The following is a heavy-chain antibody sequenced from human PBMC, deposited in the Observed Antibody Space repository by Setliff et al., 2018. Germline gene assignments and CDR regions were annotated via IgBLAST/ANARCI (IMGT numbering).Heavy chain of an antibody. CDR2: VNSDGSST. Sequence: GSLRLSCAASGFTFVNYWMHWVRQAPGKGLVWVSRVNSDGSSTIYADSVKGRFTISRDNAENTLYLQMNSLRPDDTALYYCARTTGYRLEGDFDYWGQGTLVTVSS. CDR3: ARTTGYRLEGDFDY. D-gene: IGHD3-16*01. V-gene: IGHV3-74*01. CDR1: GFTFVNYW. J-gene: IGHJ4*02.